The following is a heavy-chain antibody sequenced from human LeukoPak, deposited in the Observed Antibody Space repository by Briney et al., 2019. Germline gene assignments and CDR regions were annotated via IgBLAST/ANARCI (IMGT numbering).Heavy chain of an antibody. V-gene: IGHV3-64D*06. CDR1: GFTFSSYA. CDR3: VKNIDYDYYYYGMDV. J-gene: IGHJ6*04. CDR2: ISSNGGSI. D-gene: IGHD4-17*01. Sequence: PGGSLRLSCSASGFTFSSYAMHWVRQAPGKGLEYVSAISSNGGSIYYADSVKGRFTISRDNSKNTLYLQMSSLRAEDTAVYYCVKNIDYDYYYYGMDVWGKGTTVTVSS.